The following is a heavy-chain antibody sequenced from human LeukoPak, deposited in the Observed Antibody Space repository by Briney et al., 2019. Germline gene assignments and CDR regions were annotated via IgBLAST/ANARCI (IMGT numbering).Heavy chain of an antibody. V-gene: IGHV4-34*01. Sequence: SETLSLTCAVYGGSFSGYYWSWIRQPPGKGLEWIGEIDHSGSTNYNPSLKSRVTISVDTSKNQFSLKLSSVTAADTAVYYCARNTRYYGMDVWGQGTTVTVSS. CDR3: ARNTRYYGMDV. J-gene: IGHJ6*02. D-gene: IGHD2-15*01. CDR2: IDHSGST. CDR1: GGSFSGYY.